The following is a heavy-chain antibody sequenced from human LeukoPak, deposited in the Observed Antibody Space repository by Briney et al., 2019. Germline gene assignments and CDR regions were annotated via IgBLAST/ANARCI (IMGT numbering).Heavy chain of an antibody. CDR3: AGLDHGRDY. CDR1: GFTFSSYA. V-gene: IGHV3-23*01. Sequence: GGSLRLSCAASGFTFSSYAMSWVRQAPGKGLEWVSAISGSGGSTYYADSVKGRFTVSRDNAKNTLYLQMNSLRAEDTAVYYCAGLDHGRDYWGQGTLVTVSS. CDR2: ISGSGGST. D-gene: IGHD3/OR15-3a*01. J-gene: IGHJ4*02.